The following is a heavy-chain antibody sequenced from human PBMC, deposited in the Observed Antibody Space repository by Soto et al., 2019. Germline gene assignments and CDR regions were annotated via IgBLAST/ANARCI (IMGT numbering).Heavy chain of an antibody. CDR1: GDTFSFYT. J-gene: IGHJ4*02. Sequence: QVQLVQSGAEVKKPGSSVKVSCKASGDTFSFYTINWVRQAPGLGLEWMGRVNPILSMSNYAQKFQGRVMMTADKCTSTAYMELRSLRSEDTAFYYCATSYGSGYRAFDYWGQGALVTVSS. CDR3: ATSYGSGYRAFDY. CDR2: VNPILSMS. D-gene: IGHD3-10*01. V-gene: IGHV1-69*02.